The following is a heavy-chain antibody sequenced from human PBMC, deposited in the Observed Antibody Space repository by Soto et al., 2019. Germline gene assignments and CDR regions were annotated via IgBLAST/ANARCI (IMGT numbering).Heavy chain of an antibody. CDR3: ARDKDRLQLGGNYYYILED. CDR2: FIPIFPTP. Sequence: QVQLEQSGAEVKKPGSSVKVSCKASGGTFSTSAISWVRQAPGQGLEWMGGFIPIFPTPDYAHKFQARLTLTADESTSTAYRELSGLKSEDTAVYNCARDKDRLQLGGNYYYILEDWGQGTTVTVSS. J-gene: IGHJ6*02. V-gene: IGHV1-69*12. CDR1: GGTFSTSA. D-gene: IGHD5-12*01.